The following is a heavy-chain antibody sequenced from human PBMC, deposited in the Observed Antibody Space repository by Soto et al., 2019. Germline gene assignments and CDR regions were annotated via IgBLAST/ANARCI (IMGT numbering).Heavy chain of an antibody. Sequence: PGRSLRLSCAASAFTFSSYWISGFRQAPGKGLEWVANIKQDGSEKYYVDSVKGRFTISRDNAKNSLYLQMNSLRAEDTAVYYCGRDRDLDGCWGQGSLVTVSS. D-gene: IGHD6-19*01. V-gene: IGHV3-7*04. CDR3: GRDRDLDGC. CDR1: AFTFSSYW. CDR2: IKQDGSEK. J-gene: IGHJ4*02.